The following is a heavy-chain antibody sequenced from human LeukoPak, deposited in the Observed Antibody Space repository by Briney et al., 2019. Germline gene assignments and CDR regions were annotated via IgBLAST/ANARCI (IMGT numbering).Heavy chain of an antibody. CDR1: GYTFTDYY. CDR3: ARVLGMIRFGRVHGPFDY. Sequence: GASVKVSCKASGYTFTDYYLHWVRQAPGQGPEWMGWMNPNSGDTNYAQEFQGRVTMTRDTSISTAYMELSSLRSDDTAVYHCARVLGMIRFGRVHGPFDYWGQGVPVTVSS. V-gene: IGHV1-2*02. D-gene: IGHD3-16*01. J-gene: IGHJ4*02. CDR2: MNPNSGDT.